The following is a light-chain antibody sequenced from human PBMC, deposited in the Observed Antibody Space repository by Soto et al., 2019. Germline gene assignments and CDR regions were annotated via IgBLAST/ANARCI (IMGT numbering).Light chain of an antibody. J-gene: IGKJ4*01. V-gene: IGKV3D-15*01. CDR2: DAS. CDR3: QQYNNWPLT. Sequence: ETVMTQTPDTLSVSPGDRATLSCRASQSISTKFAWYQQKPGQAPRLLIYDASTRATGIPVRFRGSGSGKEFNLTISSLVSEDVAVYSCQQYNNWPLTVGGGTKVEIK. CDR1: QSISTK.